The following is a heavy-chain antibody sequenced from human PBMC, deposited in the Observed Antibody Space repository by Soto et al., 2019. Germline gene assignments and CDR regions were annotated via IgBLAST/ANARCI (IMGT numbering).Heavy chain of an antibody. V-gene: IGHV1-2*02. J-gene: IGHJ6*02. CDR1: GYTFTGYY. CDR3: ASGVATRANYYYGMDV. Sequence: ASVKVSCKASGYTFTGYYMHWVRQAPGQGLEWMGWINPNSGGTNYAQMFQGRVTMTRDTSISTAYMELSRLRSDDTAVYYFASGVATRANYYYGMDVWGQGTTGTVAS. CDR2: INPNSGGT. D-gene: IGHD5-12*01.